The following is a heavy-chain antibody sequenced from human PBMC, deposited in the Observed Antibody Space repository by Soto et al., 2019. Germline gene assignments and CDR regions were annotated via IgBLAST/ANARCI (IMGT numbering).Heavy chain of an antibody. V-gene: IGHV3-30*03. J-gene: IGHJ4*02. CDR3: AIPHSSGWEPFDY. Sequence: GGSLRLSCAASGFTFSSYGMHWVRQAPGKGLEWVAVISYDGSNKYYADSVKGRFTISRDNSKNTLYLQMNSLRAEDTAVYYCAIPHSSGWEPFDYWGQGTLVTVSS. CDR1: GFTFSSYG. D-gene: IGHD6-19*01. CDR2: ISYDGSNK.